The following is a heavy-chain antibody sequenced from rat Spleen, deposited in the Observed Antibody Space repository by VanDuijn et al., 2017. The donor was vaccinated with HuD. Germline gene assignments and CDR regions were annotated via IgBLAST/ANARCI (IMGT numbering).Heavy chain of an antibody. CDR2: MWGGGTT. CDR1: GFSLTDYS. J-gene: IGHJ3*01. CDR3: ARELPGYNPFDY. D-gene: IGHD1-4*01. V-gene: IGHV2S63*01. Sequence: VQLKESGPGLVQPSQTLSLTCTVSGFSLTDYSLHWVRLPPGKGLEWMGVMWGGGTTEYNSPLKSRLSITRDTSKSQVFLKMNSLQTEDTATYYCARELPGYNPFDYWGQGTLVTVSS.